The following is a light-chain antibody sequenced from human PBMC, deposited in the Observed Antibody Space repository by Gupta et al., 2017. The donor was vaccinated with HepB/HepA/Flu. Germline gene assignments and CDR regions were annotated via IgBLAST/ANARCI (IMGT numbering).Light chain of an antibody. CDR2: ENN. Sequence: QSALTQPPSVSAAPGQKVTISCSGSNSNIGNNFVSLYQLLPGTAPKVLTFENNKRPSGIPDRFSGFKSATSATLATTGVQTEDEADYYCGSWDSPRNAVVFGGGTTLTVL. V-gene: IGLV1-51*02. CDR1: NSNIGNNF. CDR3: GSWDSPRNAVV. J-gene: IGLJ2*01.